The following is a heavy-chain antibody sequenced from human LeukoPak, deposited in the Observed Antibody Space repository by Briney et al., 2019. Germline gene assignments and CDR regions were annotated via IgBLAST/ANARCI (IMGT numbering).Heavy chain of an antibody. Sequence: GGSLRLSCAASGFTFSSYVMSWVRQAPGKGLEWVSAISGSGGGTYYADSVKGRFTISRDNSKNTLYLQMNSLRAEDTAVYYCAKGNSGSYYLFDYWGQGTLVTVSS. V-gene: IGHV3-23*01. CDR3: AKGNSGSYYLFDY. D-gene: IGHD1-26*01. J-gene: IGHJ4*02. CDR2: ISGSGGGT. CDR1: GFTFSSYV.